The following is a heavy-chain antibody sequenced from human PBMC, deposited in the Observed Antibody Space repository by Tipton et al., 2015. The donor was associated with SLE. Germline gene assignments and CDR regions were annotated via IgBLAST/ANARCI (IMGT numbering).Heavy chain of an antibody. D-gene: IGHD2-2*01. J-gene: IGHJ6*02. CDR3: ARDDRVVVVPAAMGFLYGMDV. Sequence: TLSLTCTVSGGSINSGDFYWSWIRQPAGKGLEWIGYIYTSGSTNYNPSLKSRVTISVDTSKNQFSLKLSSVTAADTAVYYCARDDRVVVVPAAMGFLYGMDVWCQGTTVTVSS. V-gene: IGHV4-61*09. CDR2: IYTSGST. CDR1: GGSINSGDFY.